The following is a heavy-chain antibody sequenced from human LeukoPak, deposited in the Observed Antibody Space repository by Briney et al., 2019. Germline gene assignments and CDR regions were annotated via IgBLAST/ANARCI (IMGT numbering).Heavy chain of an antibody. J-gene: IGHJ6*02. Sequence: PGGSLRLSCAASGFTFSSYAMSWVRQAPGKGLKWVSAISGSGGSTYYADSVKGRFTISRDNAKNSLYLQMNSLRAEDTALYYCAPLYGAGSYYNDYGMDVWGQGTTVTVSS. D-gene: IGHD3-10*01. CDR2: ISGSGGST. CDR1: GFTFSSYA. V-gene: IGHV3-23*01. CDR3: APLYGAGSYYNDYGMDV.